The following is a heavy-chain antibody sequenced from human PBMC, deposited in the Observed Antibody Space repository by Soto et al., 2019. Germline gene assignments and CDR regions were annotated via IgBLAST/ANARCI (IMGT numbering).Heavy chain of an antibody. D-gene: IGHD4-17*01. CDR1: GFTFTSYG. J-gene: IGHJ4*02. CDR2: INAGNGDT. V-gene: IGHV1-3*01. CDR3: ARYTVERLFDY. Sequence: QVQLVQSGAEVKKPGASVKVSCKTSGFTFTSYGVHWVRQAPGQRLEWMGWINAGNGDTKYSQQFQGRVTISSDTSASVVYMELSGLRSEDTALYYCARYTVERLFDYWGPGTLVTVSS.